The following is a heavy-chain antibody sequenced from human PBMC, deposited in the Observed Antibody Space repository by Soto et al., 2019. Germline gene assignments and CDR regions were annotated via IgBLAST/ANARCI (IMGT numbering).Heavy chain of an antibody. V-gene: IGHV4-34*01. CDR1: GGSFSAYY. CDR2: ITHSEST. CDR3: AKGKHPDY. Sequence: SETLSLTCAVYGGSFSAYYWSWIRQPPGKGLEWIREITHSESTNYNPSLKSRVTISAHTSKNQFSLKVSSLTAADTAVYYCAKGKHPDYWGQGTLVTVSS. J-gene: IGHJ4*02.